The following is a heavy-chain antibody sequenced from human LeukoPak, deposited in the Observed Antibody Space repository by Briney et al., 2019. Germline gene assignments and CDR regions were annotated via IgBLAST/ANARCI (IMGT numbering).Heavy chain of an antibody. D-gene: IGHD6-19*01. Sequence: GGSLRLSCAASGFTFSSYWMSWVRQAPGKGLEWVANIKQDGSEKYYVDSVKGRFTISRDNAQNSLYLQMNSLRAEGTAVYYCARGSSGWYFDYWGQGTLVTVSS. J-gene: IGHJ4*02. CDR1: GFTFSSYW. CDR2: IKQDGSEK. V-gene: IGHV3-7*01. CDR3: ARGSSGWYFDY.